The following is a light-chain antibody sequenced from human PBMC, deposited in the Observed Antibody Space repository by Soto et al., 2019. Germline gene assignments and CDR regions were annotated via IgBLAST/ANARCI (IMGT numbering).Light chain of an antibody. J-gene: IGKJ5*01. CDR1: QDIITE. Sequence: IQLTPSPSSVSSSLGDRATIXCRASQDIITELAGFAQKQGRAPQLLIYAASTLHGVGPSRFSCSGSGTDFTRTISSRQPEDFATYYGQHLNTSPITFGPGTRLEIK. V-gene: IGKV1-9*01. CDR2: AAS. CDR3: QHLNTSPIT.